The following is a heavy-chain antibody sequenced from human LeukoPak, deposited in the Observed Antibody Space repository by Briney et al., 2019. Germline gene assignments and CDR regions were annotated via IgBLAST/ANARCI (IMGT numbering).Heavy chain of an antibody. D-gene: IGHD6-13*01. CDR2: ISFDGSNK. CDR1: GFTFSSCA. J-gene: IGHJ4*02. Sequence: PGGSLRLSCAASGFTFSSCAMHWVRQAPGKGLEWVAVISFDGSNKYYADSVKGRFTISRDNSKNSLYLQMNSLRDEDTAVYYCARERSSIWKFDYWGQRTLVTVSS. CDR3: ARERSSIWKFDY. V-gene: IGHV3-30-3*01.